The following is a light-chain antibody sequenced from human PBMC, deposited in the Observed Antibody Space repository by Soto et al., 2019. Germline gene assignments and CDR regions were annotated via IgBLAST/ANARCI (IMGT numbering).Light chain of an antibody. CDR2: EVS. CDR1: SSDVGSYNY. CDR3: SSYTTSNTLV. Sequence: SALTQPASVSGSPGQSITISCTGTSSDVGSYNYVSWYQQYPGKAPKLLIYEVSNRPSGVSNRFSGSKSGNTASLAISGLQAEDEADYYCSSYTTSNTLVFGTGTKVTVL. J-gene: IGLJ1*01. V-gene: IGLV2-14*01.